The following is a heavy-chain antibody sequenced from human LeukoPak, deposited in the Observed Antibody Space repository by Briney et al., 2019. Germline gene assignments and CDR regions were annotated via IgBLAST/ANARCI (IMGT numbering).Heavy chain of an antibody. CDR1: GFTVSSNY. D-gene: IGHD6-19*01. CDR3: ARGMYSSGWYSDY. J-gene: IGHJ4*02. CDR2: IYSGGNT. Sequence: PGGSLRLSCAASGFTVSSNYMSWVRQAPGKGLEWVSLIYSGGNTYYADSVKGRFTISRDNSKNTLYLQMNSLRAEDTAVYYCARGMYSSGWYSDYWGQGTLVTVSS. V-gene: IGHV3-66*01.